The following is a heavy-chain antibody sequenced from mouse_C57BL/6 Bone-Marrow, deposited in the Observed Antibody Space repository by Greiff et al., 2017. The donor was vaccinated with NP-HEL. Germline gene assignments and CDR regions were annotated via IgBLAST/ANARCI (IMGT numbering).Heavy chain of an antibody. J-gene: IGHJ2*01. CDR1: GFTFSDYY. CDR2: ISNGGGST. CDR3: ARVRDYGSSFYFDY. V-gene: IGHV5-12*01. Sequence: EVKLQESGGGLVQPGGSLKLSCAASGFTFSDYYLYWVRQTPEKRLEWVAYISNGGGSTYYPDTVKGRFPISRDNAKNTLYLQMSRLKSEDTAMYYCARVRDYGSSFYFDYWGQGTTLTVSS. D-gene: IGHD1-1*01.